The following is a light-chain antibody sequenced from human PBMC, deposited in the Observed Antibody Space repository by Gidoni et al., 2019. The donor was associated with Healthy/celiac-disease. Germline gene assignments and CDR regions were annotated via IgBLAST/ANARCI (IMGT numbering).Light chain of an antibody. CDR3: QAWDSSFYV. CDR2: QDS. Sequence: SYALTQPPSVSVSPGQTASITCYGDKLGDNYACWYQQKPGQSPVLVIYQDSKRPSGIPERVSGSNSGNTATLTISGTQAMDEADYYWQAWDSSFYVFGTGTKVTVL. J-gene: IGLJ1*01. CDR1: KLGDNY. V-gene: IGLV3-1*01.